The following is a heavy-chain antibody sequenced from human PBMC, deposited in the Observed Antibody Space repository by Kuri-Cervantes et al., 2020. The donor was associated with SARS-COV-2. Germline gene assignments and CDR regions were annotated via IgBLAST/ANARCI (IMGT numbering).Heavy chain of an antibody. CDR3: ARASTTIYGVLIALFSSNAFGI. V-gene: IGHV4-34*01. CDR2: INHSGSA. Sequence: SQTLSLTYAVYGGSFSGFYWSWIRQAPGKGLEWIGEINHSGSANYSPSLKSRVTISVDTSKNQFSLRLSSVTAADTGVYYCARASTTIYGVLIALFSSNAFGIWGQGTMVTVSS. D-gene: IGHD3-3*01. J-gene: IGHJ3*02. CDR1: GGSFSGFY.